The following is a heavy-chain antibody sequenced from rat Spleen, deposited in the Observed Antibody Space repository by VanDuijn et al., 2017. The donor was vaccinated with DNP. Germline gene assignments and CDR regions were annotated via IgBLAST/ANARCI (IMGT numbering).Heavy chain of an antibody. D-gene: IGHD1-9*01. J-gene: IGHJ2*01. V-gene: IGHV3-1*01. CDR1: GYSITSNY. CDR2: ISYSGST. Sequence: EVQLQESGPGLVKPSQSLSLTCSVTGYSITSNYWGWIRKFPGNKMEWIGHISYSGSTVYNPSLKSRISITRDTSKNQYFLQLYSVTTEDTAIYYCASTYYGYWGQGVMVTVSS. CDR3: ASTYYGY.